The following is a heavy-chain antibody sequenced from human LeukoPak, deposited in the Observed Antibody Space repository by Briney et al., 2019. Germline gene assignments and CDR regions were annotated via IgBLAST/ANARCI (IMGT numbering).Heavy chain of an antibody. CDR1: GYTFTSYD. J-gene: IGHJ6*03. D-gene: IGHD6-13*01. CDR2: MNPNSGNT. CDR3: ARGGSAGYYYYYYMDV. Sequence: ASVKVSCKASGYTFTSYDINWVRQATGQGLEWMGWMNPNSGNTGYAQKFQGRVTITRNTSISTAYMELSSLRSEDTAVYYSARGGSAGYYYYYYMDVWGKGTTVTVSS. V-gene: IGHV1-8*03.